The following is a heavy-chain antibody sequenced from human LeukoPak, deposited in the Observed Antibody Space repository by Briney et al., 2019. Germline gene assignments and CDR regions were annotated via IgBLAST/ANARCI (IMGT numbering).Heavy chain of an antibody. V-gene: IGHV3-49*04. J-gene: IGHJ4*02. Sequence: PGGSLRLSCTASGFTFGDYAMSWVRQAPGKGLEWVGLIRSKAYGGTTEYAASVKGRFTISRDDSKSIAYLQMNSLKTEDTAVYYCTRLYCSGGSCYFDELPADYWGQGTLVTVSS. CDR3: TRLYCSGGSCYFDELPADY. D-gene: IGHD2-15*01. CDR2: IRSKAYGGTT. CDR1: GFTFGDYA.